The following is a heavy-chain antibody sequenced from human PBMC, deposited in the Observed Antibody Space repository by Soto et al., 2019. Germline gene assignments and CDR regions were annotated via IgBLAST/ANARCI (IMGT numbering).Heavy chain of an antibody. CDR1: GDSVSSKSAA. CDR3: AGTTSHQWYYMDV. Sequence: SQTLSLTCAISGDSVSSKSAAWNWIGLSRSRGLEWLARTYYRSRWYNDYAVSVRSRITVNPDTSKNQFSLQLTSVTPEDTAVYYCAGTTSHQWYYMDVWGKGTTVTVSS. V-gene: IGHV6-1*01. CDR2: TYYRSRWYN. D-gene: IGHD1-7*01. J-gene: IGHJ6*03.